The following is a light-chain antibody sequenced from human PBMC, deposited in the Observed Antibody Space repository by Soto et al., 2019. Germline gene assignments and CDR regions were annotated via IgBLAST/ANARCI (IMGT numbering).Light chain of an antibody. CDR2: GAS. CDR3: QQYGSSAPIT. Sequence: IVLTQSPGTLSLSPGERVTLSCRASQSVTTRLAWYQHKPGQAPRLLMPGASSRASGVPDRFSGSGSETDFTLTISRLEPEDFALYYCQQYGSSAPITFGQGTRLEIK. CDR1: QSVTTR. V-gene: IGKV3-20*01. J-gene: IGKJ5*01.